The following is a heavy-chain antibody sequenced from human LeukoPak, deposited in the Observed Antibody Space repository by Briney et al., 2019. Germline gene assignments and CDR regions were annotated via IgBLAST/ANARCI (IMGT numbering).Heavy chain of an antibody. J-gene: IGHJ6*04. CDR2: INHSGST. D-gene: IGHD3-10*01. Sequence: SETLSLTCAVYGGSFSGYYWSWIRQPPGKGLEWIGEINHSGSTNYNPSLKSRVTISVDTSKNQFSLKLSSVTAADTAVYYCAVDPGSPSEGMDVWGKGTTVTVSS. CDR1: GGSFSGYY. CDR3: AVDPGSPSEGMDV. V-gene: IGHV4-34*01.